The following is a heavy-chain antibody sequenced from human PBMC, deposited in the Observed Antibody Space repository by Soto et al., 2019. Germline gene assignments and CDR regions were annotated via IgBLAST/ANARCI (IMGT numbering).Heavy chain of an antibody. D-gene: IGHD4-17*01. Sequence: QVRLEESGPGLVKPSETLSLICSVSGGSVNNANYFWNWIRHHPENGLEWIGYIYYSGSTRYNPSFKTRAILSIDTSKNQFSLRLSSVTVADTGVYFCARDADYGGSRGGMDVWGRGTTVTVSS. CDR3: ARDADYGGSRGGMDV. V-gene: IGHV4-31*03. CDR1: GGSVNNANYF. CDR2: IYYSGST. J-gene: IGHJ6*02.